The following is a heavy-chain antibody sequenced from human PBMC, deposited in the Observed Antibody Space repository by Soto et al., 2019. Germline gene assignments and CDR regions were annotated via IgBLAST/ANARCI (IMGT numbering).Heavy chain of an antibody. Sequence: SVKVSCKASGGTFSSYAISWVRQAPGQGLEWMGGIIPIFGTANYAQKFQGRVTITADESTSTAYMELSSLRSEDTAVYYCPRDLGIVGATGSLDYWGQGTLVTVSS. D-gene: IGHD1-26*01. CDR2: IIPIFGTA. CDR3: PRDLGIVGATGSLDY. CDR1: GGTFSSYA. V-gene: IGHV1-69*13. J-gene: IGHJ4*02.